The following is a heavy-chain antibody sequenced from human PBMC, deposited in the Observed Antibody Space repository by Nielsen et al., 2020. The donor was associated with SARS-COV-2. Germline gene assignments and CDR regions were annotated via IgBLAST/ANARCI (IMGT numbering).Heavy chain of an antibody. CDR3: ARVLVAAAGLHQFDY. CDR1: GFTFISYS. D-gene: IGHD6-13*01. J-gene: IGHJ4*02. CDR2: ISSSSSYI. Sequence: GESLKISCAASGFTFISYSMNWVRQAPGKGLEWVSSISSSSSYIYYADSVKGRFTISRDNAKNSLYLQMNSLRAEDTAVYYCARVLVAAAGLHQFDYWGQGTLVTVSS. V-gene: IGHV3-21*01.